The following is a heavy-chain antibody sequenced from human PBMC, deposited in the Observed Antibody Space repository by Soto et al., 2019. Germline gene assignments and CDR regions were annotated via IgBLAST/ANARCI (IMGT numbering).Heavy chain of an antibody. J-gene: IGHJ5*02. CDR2: ISSSSSYI. V-gene: IGHV3-21*01. CDR3: AREHIAVAAHGWFDP. CDR1: GFTFSSYS. D-gene: IGHD6-19*01. Sequence: PGGSLRLSCAASGFTFSSYSMNWVRQAPGKGLEWVSSISSSSSYIYYADSVKGRFTISRDNAKNSLYRQMNSLRAEDTAVYYCAREHIAVAAHGWFDPWGQGTLVTVSS.